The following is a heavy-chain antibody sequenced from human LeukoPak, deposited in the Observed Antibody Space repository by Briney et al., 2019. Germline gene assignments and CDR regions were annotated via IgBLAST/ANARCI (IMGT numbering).Heavy chain of an antibody. CDR3: ARASLYYYDSSGYYDY. CDR2: IYTSGST. Sequence: SETLSLTCTVSGGSISSGSYYWSWIRQPAGKGVEWIGRIYTSGSTNYNPSLKSRVTISVDTSKNQFSLKLSSVTAADTAVYYCARASLYYYDSSGYYDYWGQGTLVTVSS. CDR1: GGSISSGSYY. V-gene: IGHV4-61*02. J-gene: IGHJ4*02. D-gene: IGHD3-22*01.